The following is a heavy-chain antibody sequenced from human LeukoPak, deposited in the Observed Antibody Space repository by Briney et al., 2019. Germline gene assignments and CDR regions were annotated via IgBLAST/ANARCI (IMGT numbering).Heavy chain of an antibody. CDR3: ARVSGSSLDY. D-gene: IGHD1-26*01. CDR2: IYPRDGST. Sequence: ASVKVSCKASGYTFTSNYIHWVRQAPGQGLEWMGMIYPRDGSTSYAQKFQGRVTVTRDTSTSTVYMELSSLRSEDTAVYFCARVSGSSLDYWGQGTLVTVSS. CDR1: GYTFTSNY. V-gene: IGHV1-46*01. J-gene: IGHJ4*02.